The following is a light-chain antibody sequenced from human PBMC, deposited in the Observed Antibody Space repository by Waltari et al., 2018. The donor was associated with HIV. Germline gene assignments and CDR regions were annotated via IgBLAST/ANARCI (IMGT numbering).Light chain of an antibody. J-gene: IGLJ2*01. CDR1: NSNIGAGYD. CDR3: QSYDSSLSASV. Sequence: QSVLTQPPSVSGAPGQRVTISCTGNNSNIGAGYDVHWYQQLPGPAPKVVMYLTTMRPSGVPDRFSGSKSDTSASLAITGLQAEDEADYYCQSYDSSLSASVFGGGTKLTVL. CDR2: LTT. V-gene: IGLV1-40*01.